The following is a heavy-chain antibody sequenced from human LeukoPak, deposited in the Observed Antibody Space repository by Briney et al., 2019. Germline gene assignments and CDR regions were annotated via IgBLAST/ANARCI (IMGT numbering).Heavy chain of an antibody. Sequence: GESLKISCKGSGYSFTSYWIGWVRQMPGKGLGWMGIIYPGDSDTRYSPSFQGQVTISADKSISTAYLQWSSLKASDTAMYYCARSEAGYCSSTSCLPGYWGQGTLVTVSS. CDR1: GYSFTSYW. CDR2: IYPGDSDT. V-gene: IGHV5-51*01. CDR3: ARSEAGYCSSTSCLPGY. D-gene: IGHD2-2*03. J-gene: IGHJ4*02.